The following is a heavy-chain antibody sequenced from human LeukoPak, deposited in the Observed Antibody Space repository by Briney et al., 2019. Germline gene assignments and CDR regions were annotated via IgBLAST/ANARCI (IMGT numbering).Heavy chain of an antibody. V-gene: IGHV4-34*01. D-gene: IGHD3-22*01. Sequence: SETLSLTCAVYGGSFSDYYWSWIRQPPGKGLEWIGEINHSGSTNYNPCLKSRVTISVDTSKNQYSLKLSSVTAADTAVYYCARGLTLRRGGSSGLDYWGQGTLVTVSS. CDR3: ARGLTLRRGGSSGLDY. CDR2: INHSGST. CDR1: GGSFSDYY. J-gene: IGHJ4*02.